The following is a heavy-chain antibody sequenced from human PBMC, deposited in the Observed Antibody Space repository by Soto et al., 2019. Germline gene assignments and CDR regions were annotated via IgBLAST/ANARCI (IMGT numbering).Heavy chain of an antibody. CDR2: IYYSGST. Sequence: PSETLSLTCTVSSGSISSGAYYWGWIRQPPGKGLEWLGYIYYSGSTYYNPSLKSRVTISVDTSTNQFSLKLSSVTAADTAVYYCARHSIAARPDWFDPWGQGTLVTVSS. D-gene: IGHD6-6*01. CDR3: ARHSIAARPDWFDP. CDR1: SGSISSGAYY. J-gene: IGHJ5*02. V-gene: IGHV4-30-4*08.